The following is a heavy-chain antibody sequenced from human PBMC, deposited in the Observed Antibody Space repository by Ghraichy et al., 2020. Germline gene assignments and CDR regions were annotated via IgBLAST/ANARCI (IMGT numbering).Heavy chain of an antibody. CDR1: GFTFSSYS. J-gene: IGHJ6*03. CDR2: ISSSSSYI. CDR3: ARLRGYCSSTSCYPYYYMDV. Sequence: LSLTCAASGFTFSSYSMNWVRQAPGKGLEWVSSISSSSSYIYYADSVKGRFTISRDNAKNSLYLQMNSLRAEDTAVYYCARLRGYCSSTSCYPYYYMDVWGKGTTVTVSS. V-gene: IGHV3-21*01. D-gene: IGHD2-2*01.